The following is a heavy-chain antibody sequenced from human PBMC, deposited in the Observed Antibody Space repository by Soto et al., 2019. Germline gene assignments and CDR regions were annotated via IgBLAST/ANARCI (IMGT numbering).Heavy chain of an antibody. CDR2: IYSGGST. V-gene: IGHV3-66*01. D-gene: IGHD4-4*01. Sequence: GGSLRLSCAASGFTVSSNYMSWVRQAPGKGLEWVSVIYSGGSTYYADSVKGRFTISRDNSKNTLYLQMNSLRAEDTAVYYCAREYSNYTIDYWGQGTLVTVSS. CDR3: AREYSNYTIDY. J-gene: IGHJ4*02. CDR1: GFTVSSNY.